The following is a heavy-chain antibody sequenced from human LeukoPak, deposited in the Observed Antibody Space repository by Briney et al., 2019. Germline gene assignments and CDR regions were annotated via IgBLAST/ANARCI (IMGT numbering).Heavy chain of an antibody. CDR2: IRYDGSNK. Sequence: XGFTFXIYGMHWVRQAPGKGLEGVAFIRYDGSNKYYADSVKGRFTISRDNSKNTLYLQMNSVRAEDRGVYYCXXXRGXXGGFDYWGXGXLVTVSS. CDR3: XXXRGXXGGFDY. CDR1: GFTFXIYG. J-gene: IGHJ4*02. V-gene: IGHV3-30*02.